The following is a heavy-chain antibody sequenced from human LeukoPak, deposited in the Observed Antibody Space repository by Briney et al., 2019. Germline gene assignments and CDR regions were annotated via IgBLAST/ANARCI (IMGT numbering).Heavy chain of an antibody. CDR1: GGSISSSSYY. CDR2: IYYSGST. CDR3: ARDRVVKYYYDSSGYYPYWYFDL. D-gene: IGHD3-22*01. V-gene: IGHV4-39*02. J-gene: IGHJ2*01. Sequence: SETLSLTCTVSGGSISSSSYYWGWLRQPPGKGLEWIGSIYYSGSTYYNPSLKSRVTISVDTSKNQFSLKLSSVTAADTAVYYCARDRVVKYYYDSSGYYPYWYFDLWGRGTLVTVSS.